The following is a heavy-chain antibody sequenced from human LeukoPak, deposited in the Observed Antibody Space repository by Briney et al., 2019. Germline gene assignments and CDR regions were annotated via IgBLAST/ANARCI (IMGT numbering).Heavy chain of an antibody. D-gene: IGHD6-19*01. V-gene: IGHV4-34*01. J-gene: IGHJ4*02. CDR3: ARDALAVAVDY. CDR1: GGSFSGYY. Sequence: PSETLSLTCAVYGGSFSGYYWSWIRQPLGKGLEWIGDINHSGSTNYNPSLKSRVTISVDTSKNQFSLKLSAVTAAETAVYYCARDALAVAVDYWGQGTLVTVSS. CDR2: INHSGST.